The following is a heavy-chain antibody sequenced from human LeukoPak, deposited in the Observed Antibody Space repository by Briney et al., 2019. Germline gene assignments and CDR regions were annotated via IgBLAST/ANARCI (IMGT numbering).Heavy chain of an antibody. CDR1: GGSISSGSYY. Sequence: SQTLSLTCTVSGGSISSGSYYWSWIQQPAGKGLEWIGRIYTSGSTNYNPSLKSRVTISVDTSKNRFSLKLSSVTAADTAVYYCARARYYDSSGYYSNDAFDIWGQGTMVTVSS. D-gene: IGHD3-22*01. CDR3: ARARYYDSSGYYSNDAFDI. V-gene: IGHV4-61*02. J-gene: IGHJ3*02. CDR2: IYTSGST.